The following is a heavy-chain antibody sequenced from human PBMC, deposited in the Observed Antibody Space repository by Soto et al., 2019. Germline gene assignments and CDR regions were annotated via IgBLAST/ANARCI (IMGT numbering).Heavy chain of an antibody. CDR2: IYYSGST. D-gene: IGHD3-22*01. Sequence: PSETLSLTCTVSGGSISRYYWSWIRQPPGKGLEWIGYIYYSGSTNYNPSLKSRVTISVDTSKNQFSLKLSSVTAADTAVYYCASGSRYYYDSSGYYNYWGQGPLVTVSS. J-gene: IGHJ4*02. V-gene: IGHV4-59*01. CDR3: ASGSRYYYDSSGYYNY. CDR1: GGSISRYY.